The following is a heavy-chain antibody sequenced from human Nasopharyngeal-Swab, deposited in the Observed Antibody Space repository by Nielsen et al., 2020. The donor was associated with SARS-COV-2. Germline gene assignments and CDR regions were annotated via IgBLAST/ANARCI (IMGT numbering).Heavy chain of an antibody. CDR2: INSDGSST. CDR3: ARDKVVVVPAAIYYYGMDV. D-gene: IGHD2-2*01. V-gene: IGHV3-74*01. Sequence: GRSPSLAWAASGFTFSSYWMHWVRQAPGKGLVWVSRINSDGSSTSYADSVKGRFTISRDNAKNTLYLQMNSLRAEDTAVYYCARDKVVVVPAAIYYYGMDVWGQGTTVTVSS. CDR1: GFTFSSYW. J-gene: IGHJ6*02.